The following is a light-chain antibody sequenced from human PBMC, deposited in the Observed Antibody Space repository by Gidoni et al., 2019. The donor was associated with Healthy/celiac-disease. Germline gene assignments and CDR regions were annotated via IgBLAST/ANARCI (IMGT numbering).Light chain of an antibody. V-gene: IGKV3-20*01. CDR3: QQYGSSPYT. J-gene: IGKJ2*01. CDR2: STS. Sequence: SVLTQSPRTLSLSPGETATLSCRASRSVSSSYLAWYQQKPGLAPRHLIYSTSSRATGVPNRFRDGGSGTDFALTIGRLEREDLAVYVYQQYGSSPYTCSQRTKLEF. CDR1: RSVSSSY.